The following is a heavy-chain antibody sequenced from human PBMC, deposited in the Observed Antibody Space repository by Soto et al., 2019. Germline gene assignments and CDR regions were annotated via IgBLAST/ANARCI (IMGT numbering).Heavy chain of an antibody. CDR1: GFTFSSYS. D-gene: IGHD6-19*01. CDR2: ISSSSSYI. V-gene: IGHV3-21*01. Sequence: GGSLRLSCAASGFTFSSYSMNWVRQAPGKGLEWVSSISSSSSYIYYADSVKGRFTISRDNAKNSLYLQMNSLRAEDTAVYYCILSRNSGWQHPLRYWGQGTLVTVSS. CDR3: ILSRNSGWQHPLRY. J-gene: IGHJ4*02.